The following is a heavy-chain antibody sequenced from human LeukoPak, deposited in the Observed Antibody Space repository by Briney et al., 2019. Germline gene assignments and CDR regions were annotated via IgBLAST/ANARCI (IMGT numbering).Heavy chain of an antibody. Sequence: SETLSLTCTVSGGSINTYYWSWIRQPPGKGLEWVGYIYYSGSTKYNPSLESRVNISGDTSKNQFSLRLSSVTAADTAVNYCARVSGYNYGSFDAWGQGTLVTVPS. D-gene: IGHD5-18*01. CDR1: GGSINTYY. J-gene: IGHJ5*02. V-gene: IGHV4-59*01. CDR2: IYYSGST. CDR3: ARVSGYNYGSFDA.